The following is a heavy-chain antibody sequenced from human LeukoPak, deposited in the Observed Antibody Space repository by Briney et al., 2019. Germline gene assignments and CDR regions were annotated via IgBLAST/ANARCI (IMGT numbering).Heavy chain of an antibody. CDR1: GFTFSSYA. Sequence: GGSLRLSCAASGFTFSSYAMHWVRQAPGKGLEWVAVISYDGSNKYYADSVKGRFTISRDNSKNTLYLQMNSLRAEDTAVYYCATPRRLGFLIDYWGQGTLVTVSS. V-gene: IGHV3-30-3*01. CDR2: ISYDGSNK. CDR3: ATPRRLGFLIDY. D-gene: IGHD1-1*01. J-gene: IGHJ4*02.